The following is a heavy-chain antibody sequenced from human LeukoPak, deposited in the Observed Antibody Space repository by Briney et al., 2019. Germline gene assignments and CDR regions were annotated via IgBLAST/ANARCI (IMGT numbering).Heavy chain of an antibody. V-gene: IGHV1-2*02. CDR1: GYTFTDYY. CDR3: ATGERLVPAAMWFDY. J-gene: IGHJ4*02. D-gene: IGHD2-2*01. CDR2: INPKSGGR. Sequence: ASVKVSCKASGYTFTDYYMHWVRQAPGQGLEWMGWINPKSGGRSYAQRFQDRVTMTRDTSISTAYMELSRLRSDDTAVYYCATGERLVPAAMWFDYWGQGTLVTVSS.